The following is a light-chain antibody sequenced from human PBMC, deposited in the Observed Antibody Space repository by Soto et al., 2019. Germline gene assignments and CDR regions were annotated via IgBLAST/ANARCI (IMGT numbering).Light chain of an antibody. CDR3: QQRSNWPPV. Sequence: EIVLTQSPATLSLSPGERATLSCRASQSVSSYLAWYQQKPGQAPRLLIYDASNRATGIPAGFSGSGSGTDFTLTISSLEPEDFAVYYCQQRSNWPPVFGQGTKVDIK. J-gene: IGKJ1*01. V-gene: IGKV3-11*01. CDR1: QSVSSY. CDR2: DAS.